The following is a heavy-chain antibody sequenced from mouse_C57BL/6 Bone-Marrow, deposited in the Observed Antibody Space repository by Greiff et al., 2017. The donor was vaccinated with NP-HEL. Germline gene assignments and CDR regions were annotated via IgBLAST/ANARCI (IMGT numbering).Heavy chain of an antibody. V-gene: IGHV1-69*01. CDR1: GYTFTSYW. CDR3: ARLGTTPLYSYFDV. D-gene: IGHD2-3*01. CDR2: IDPSDSYT. J-gene: IGHJ1*03. Sequence: QVQLQQPGAELVMPGASVKLSCKASGYTFTSYWMHWVKQRPGQGLEWIGEIDPSDSYTNYNQKFKGKSTLTVDKSSSTAYMQLSSLTSEDSAVYYCARLGTTPLYSYFDVWGTGPTVTVSS.